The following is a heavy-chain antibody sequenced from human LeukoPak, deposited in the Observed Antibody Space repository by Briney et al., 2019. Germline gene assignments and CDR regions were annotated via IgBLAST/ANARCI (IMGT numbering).Heavy chain of an antibody. J-gene: IGHJ6*03. D-gene: IGHD2-2*01. CDR2: IYTSGST. Sequence: PSETLSLTCTDPGGSISSYYWSWIRQPAGKGLEWIGRIYTSGSTNYNPSLKSRDTMSVDTSKNQLSLRLSSVTAADTAVYYCARELEPFYCSSTSWRNAPYYYYYMDVWGKGTTVTVSS. CDR1: GGSISSYY. CDR3: ARELEPFYCSSTSWRNAPYYYYYMDV. V-gene: IGHV4-4*07.